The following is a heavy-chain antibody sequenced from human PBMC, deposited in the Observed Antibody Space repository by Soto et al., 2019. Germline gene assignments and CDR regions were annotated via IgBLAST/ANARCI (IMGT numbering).Heavy chain of an antibody. D-gene: IGHD6-13*01. CDR2: INPNSGGT. CDR1: GYTFTGYY. CDR3: ARDLVAGYSSSWYYY. V-gene: IGHV1-2*02. Sequence: AASVKVSCKASGYTFTGYYMHWVRQAPGQGLEWMGWINPNSGGTNYAQKFQGRVTMTRDTSISTAYMELSRLRSDDTAVYYCARDLVAGYSSSWYYYWGQGTLVTVSS. J-gene: IGHJ4*02.